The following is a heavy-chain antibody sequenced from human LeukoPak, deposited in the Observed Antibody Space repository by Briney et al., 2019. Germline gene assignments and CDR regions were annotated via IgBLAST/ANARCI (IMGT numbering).Heavy chain of an antibody. J-gene: IGHJ6*02. CDR1: GFTFSGSA. V-gene: IGHV3-73*01. CDR2: IRSKANSYAT. Sequence: QTGGSLRLSCAASGFTFSGSAMHWVRQASGKGLEWVGRIRSKANSYATAYAASVKGRFTISRDNSKNTAYLQINSLKTEDTAVYYCTRRYYYYYGMDVWGQGTTVTVSS. CDR3: TRRYYYYYGMDV.